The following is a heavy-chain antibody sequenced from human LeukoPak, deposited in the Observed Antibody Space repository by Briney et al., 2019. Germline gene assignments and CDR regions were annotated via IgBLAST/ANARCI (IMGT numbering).Heavy chain of an antibody. J-gene: IGHJ6*03. CDR2: INHSGGT. CDR1: GGSFNGYY. V-gene: IGHV4-34*01. CDR3: ARPVHYYRYYMDV. D-gene: IGHD3-10*01. Sequence: NSSETLSLTCAVYGGSFNGYYWSWIRQPPRKGLEWIGEINHSGGTNYNPSLKSRVTISVDTSKNQFSLKLSSVTAADTAVYYCARPVHYYRYYMDVWGKGTTVTISS.